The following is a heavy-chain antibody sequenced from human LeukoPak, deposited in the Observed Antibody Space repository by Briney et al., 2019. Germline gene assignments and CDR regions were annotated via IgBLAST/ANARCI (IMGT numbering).Heavy chain of an antibody. CDR2: IYPGDSDT. Sequence: GESLKISCKGSGYSFTSYWIGWVRQMPGKGMEWMGIIYPGDSDTRYSPSFQGQVTISADKSISTAYLQWSSLKASDTAMYYCASGYYYDSSGHESLTTWGQGTLVTVSS. CDR1: GYSFTSYW. V-gene: IGHV5-51*01. CDR3: ASGYYYDSSGHESLTT. D-gene: IGHD3-22*01. J-gene: IGHJ5*02.